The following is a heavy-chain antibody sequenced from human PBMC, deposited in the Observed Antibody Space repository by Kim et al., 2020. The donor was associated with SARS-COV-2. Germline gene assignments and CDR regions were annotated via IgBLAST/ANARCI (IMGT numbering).Heavy chain of an antibody. J-gene: IGHJ2*01. CDR3: AGVRGEADLTMIVPWYFDL. CDR1: GGTFSSYA. CDR2: IIPIFGTA. D-gene: IGHD3-22*01. Sequence: SVKVSCKASGGTFSSYAISWVRQAPGQGLEWMGGIIPIFGTANYAQKFQGRVTITAYESTSTAYMELSSLRSEDTAVYYCAGVRGEADLTMIVPWYFDLWGRGTLVTVSS. V-gene: IGHV1-69*13.